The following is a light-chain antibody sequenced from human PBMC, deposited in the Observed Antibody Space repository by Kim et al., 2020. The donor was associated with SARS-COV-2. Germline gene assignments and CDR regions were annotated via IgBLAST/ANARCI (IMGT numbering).Light chain of an antibody. J-gene: IGKJ3*01. CDR1: QSVSSY. CDR2: AAS. V-gene: IGKV3-11*01. Sequence: SPGERATLSCRASQSVSSYLAWYQQKPGQAPRLLIYAASNRATGIPARFSGSGSGTDFTLTISSLEPEDFAVYYCQQRSNWPPFTFGPGTKVDIK. CDR3: QQRSNWPPFT.